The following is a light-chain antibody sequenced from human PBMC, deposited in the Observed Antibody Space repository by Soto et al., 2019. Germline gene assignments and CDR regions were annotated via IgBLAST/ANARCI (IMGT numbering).Light chain of an antibody. CDR3: GLYIGSGTWV. CDR1: SGSVSTSYY. CDR2: STN. Sequence: QTVVTQEPSVSVSPGGTVTLTCGLSSGSVSTSYYPSWYQQTPGQAPRTLIYSTNSRSSGVPDRFSGSILGNKAALTITGAQAEDESDYYCGLYIGSGTWVFGGGTKLTVL. J-gene: IGLJ3*02. V-gene: IGLV8-61*01.